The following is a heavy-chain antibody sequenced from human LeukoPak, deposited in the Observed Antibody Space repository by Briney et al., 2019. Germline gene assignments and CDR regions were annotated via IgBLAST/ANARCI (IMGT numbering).Heavy chain of an antibody. V-gene: IGHV4-4*07. CDR1: GGSISSYY. D-gene: IGHD6-19*01. J-gene: IGHJ6*02. CDR3: ARAGSRAVAGPYYYYGMDV. Sequence: SETLSLTCTVSGGSISSYYWSWIRQPAGKGLEWIGRIYTSGSTNYNPSLKSRVTMSVDTSKNQFSQKLSSVTAADTAVYYCARAGSRAVAGPYYYYGMDVWGQGTTVTVSS. CDR2: IYTSGST.